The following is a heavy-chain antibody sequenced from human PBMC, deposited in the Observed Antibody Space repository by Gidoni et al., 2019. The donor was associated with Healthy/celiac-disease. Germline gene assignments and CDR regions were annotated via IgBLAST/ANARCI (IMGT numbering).Heavy chain of an antibody. Sequence: QVQLQESCPGLVKPSQTLSLTCTVSGGSLRSGGYYWSWIRQTPGKGLEWIGYIYYSGSTYYNPSLKSRVTISVDTSKNQCSLKLSSVTAADTAVYYCARDFRPDLRGSEAFDIWGQGTMVTVSS. CDR2: IYYSGST. V-gene: IGHV4-31*03. D-gene: IGHD3-10*01. CDR3: ARDFRPDLRGSEAFDI. J-gene: IGHJ3*02. CDR1: GGSLRSGGYY.